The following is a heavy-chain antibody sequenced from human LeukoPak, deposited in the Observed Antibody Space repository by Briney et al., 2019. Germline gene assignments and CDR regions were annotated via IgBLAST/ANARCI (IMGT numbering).Heavy chain of an antibody. CDR1: GFTFSSYA. CDR2: IWRDGSNK. J-gene: IGHJ4*02. V-gene: IGHV3-30*04. Sequence: GRSLRLSCATSGFTFSSYAMHWVRQAPGKGLEWVAVIWRDGSNKYYADSVKGRFTVSRDNPKNTLNLQMDSLRVEDTAVYYCARHGSGRKYFDPLDYWGQGTLVTVSS. CDR3: ARHGSGRKYFDPLDY. D-gene: IGHD1-26*01.